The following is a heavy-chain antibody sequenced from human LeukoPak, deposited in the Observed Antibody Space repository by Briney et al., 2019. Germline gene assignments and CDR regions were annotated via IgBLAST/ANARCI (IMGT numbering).Heavy chain of an antibody. J-gene: IGHJ4*02. Sequence: SETLSLTCSVSGGSISSFFWTWIRQPPGKGLEWIGSMHYSGDTKYNPSLKSRVSLSIDTSKQQFSLRLSSVTAADTAVYYCARDLELERNRWNYFESWGQGTLVTVSS. CDR1: GGSISSFF. D-gene: IGHD1-1*01. CDR3: ARDLELERNRWNYFES. CDR2: MHYSGDT. V-gene: IGHV4-59*01.